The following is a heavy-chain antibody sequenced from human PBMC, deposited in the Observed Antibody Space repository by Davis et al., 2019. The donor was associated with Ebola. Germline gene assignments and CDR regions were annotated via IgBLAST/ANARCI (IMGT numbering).Heavy chain of an antibody. CDR1: GFTFSSYG. CDR3: AKDRDIVVVVAATQLDY. V-gene: IGHV3-30*18. Sequence: PGGSLRLSCAASGFTFSSYGMHWVRQAPGKGLEWVAVISYDGSNKYYADSVKGRFTISRDNSKNTLYLQMNSLRAEDTAVYYCAKDRDIVVVVAATQLDYWGQGTLVTVSS. J-gene: IGHJ4*02. D-gene: IGHD2-15*01. CDR2: ISYDGSNK.